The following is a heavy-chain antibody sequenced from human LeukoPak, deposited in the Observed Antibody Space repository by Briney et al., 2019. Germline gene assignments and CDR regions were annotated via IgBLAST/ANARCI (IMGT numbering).Heavy chain of an antibody. CDR3: ARAKTKVVVATVYYYYGMDV. V-gene: IGHV1-8*01. Sequence: GASVKVSCKASGYTFSSDDINWVRQATGQGLEGMGWMNPNRGNTGYVQKFQGRATMTRSTSISTAYMELSSLRSDDTAVYYCARAKTKVVVATVYYYYGMDVWGQGTTVTVSS. CDR2: MNPNRGNT. D-gene: IGHD2-15*01. J-gene: IGHJ6*02. CDR1: GYTFSSDD.